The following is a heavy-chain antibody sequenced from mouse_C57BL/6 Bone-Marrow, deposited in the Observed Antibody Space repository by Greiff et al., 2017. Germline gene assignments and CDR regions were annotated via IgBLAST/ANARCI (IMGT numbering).Heavy chain of an antibody. CDR3: TTPIYYDYDVNY. CDR2: IDPENGDT. CDR1: GFNIKDDY. V-gene: IGHV14-4*01. Sequence: VQLKQSGAELVRPGASVKLSCTASGFNIKDDYMHWVKQRPEQGLEWIGWIDPENGDTEYASKFKGKATITADTSSNTAYLQLSSLTSEDTAVYYCTTPIYYDYDVNYWGQGTLVTVSA. D-gene: IGHD2-4*01. J-gene: IGHJ3*01.